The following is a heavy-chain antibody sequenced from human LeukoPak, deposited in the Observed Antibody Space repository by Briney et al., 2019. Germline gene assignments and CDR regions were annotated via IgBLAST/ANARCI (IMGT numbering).Heavy chain of an antibody. CDR1: GASIISGNYF. V-gene: IGHV4-39*01. CDR3: ARQYEF. Sequence: SETLSLTCTVSGASIISGNYFWGWVRQPPGKRLERIGSWHHSGITDYNPSLKSRVTIVADTSKNQFSLKLASVAAADSAVYFCARQYEFWGQGTLVTVSS. J-gene: IGHJ4*02. D-gene: IGHD3-10*01. CDR2: WHHSGIT.